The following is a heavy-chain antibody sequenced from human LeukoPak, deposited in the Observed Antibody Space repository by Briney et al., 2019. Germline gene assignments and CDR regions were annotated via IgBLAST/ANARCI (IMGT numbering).Heavy chain of an antibody. J-gene: IGHJ4*02. Sequence: GGSLRLSRAASRFTFSTYGMHWVRQAPGKGLEWVAVISYDGNNQYYADSVKGRFTISRDNSKSTLYLQMNSLRAEDTAVYYCAKESALYSGGGYFDYWGRGTLVTVSS. V-gene: IGHV3-30*18. D-gene: IGHD2-8*01. CDR1: RFTFSTYG. CDR2: ISYDGNNQ. CDR3: AKESALYSGGGYFDY.